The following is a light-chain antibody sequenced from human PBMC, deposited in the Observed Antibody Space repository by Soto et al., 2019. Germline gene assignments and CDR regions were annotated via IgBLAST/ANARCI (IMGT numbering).Light chain of an antibody. Sequence: EIVLTQSPGILSLSPGERATLSCRASQSVSSNYLAWYQQKPGQAPRLLIYGASSRATGTPDRFSGSGSGTDFTLTISRLEPEDFAVYHCQQYITAPETFGQGTKVEIK. V-gene: IGKV3-20*01. CDR1: QSVSSNY. CDR2: GAS. J-gene: IGKJ1*01. CDR3: QQYITAPET.